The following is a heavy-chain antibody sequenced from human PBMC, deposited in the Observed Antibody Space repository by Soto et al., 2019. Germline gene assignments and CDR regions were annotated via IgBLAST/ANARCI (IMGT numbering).Heavy chain of an antibody. CDR3: TSRLYSSGWYDY. Sequence: GGSLRLSCAASGFTFSNAWMNWVRQAPGKGLEWVGRIKSKTDGGTTDYAAPVKGKFTISREDSKNTLYLQMDSLKTEDTAVYYCTSRLYSSGWYDYWGQGTLVTVSS. D-gene: IGHD6-19*01. CDR2: IKSKTDGGTT. V-gene: IGHV3-15*07. J-gene: IGHJ4*02. CDR1: GFTFSNAW.